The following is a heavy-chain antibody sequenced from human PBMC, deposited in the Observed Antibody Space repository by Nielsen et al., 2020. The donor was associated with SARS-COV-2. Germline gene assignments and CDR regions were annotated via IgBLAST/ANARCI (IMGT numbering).Heavy chain of an antibody. Sequence: SVKVSCKASGYTFTSYDISWVRQAPGQGLEWMGGIIPIFGTANYAQKFQGRVTITADKSTSTAYMELSSLRSEDTAVYYCARDRRMVRGEKNWFDPWGQGTLVTVSS. CDR3: ARDRRMVRGEKNWFDP. V-gene: IGHV1-69*06. J-gene: IGHJ5*02. CDR2: IIPIFGTA. D-gene: IGHD3-10*01. CDR1: GYTFTSYD.